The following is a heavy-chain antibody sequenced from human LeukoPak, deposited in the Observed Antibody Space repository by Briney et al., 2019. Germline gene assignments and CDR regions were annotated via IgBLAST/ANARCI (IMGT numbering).Heavy chain of an antibody. V-gene: IGHV4-38-2*02. CDR1: GYSISSGYY. CDR3: ARDRLRTNFGVVIADGGAFDI. Sequence: SETLSLTCAVSGYSISSGYYWAWIRQPPGKGLEWFGSIYHSGSTYYNPSLKSRVTMSVDTSDNQFSLELSSVTATDTAFYYCARDRLRTNFGVVIADGGAFDIWGQGTMVTVSS. CDR2: IYHSGST. D-gene: IGHD3-3*01. J-gene: IGHJ3*02.